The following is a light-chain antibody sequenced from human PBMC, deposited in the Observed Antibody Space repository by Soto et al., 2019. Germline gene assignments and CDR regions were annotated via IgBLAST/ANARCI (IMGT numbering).Light chain of an antibody. CDR1: QSVRSN. J-gene: IGKJ4*01. V-gene: IGKV3-15*01. Sequence: MPRSPRHPWVSPRETVPLSCRASQSVRSNLAWYQQVPGQVPRLLIYDTSTRAAGIPARFSGSGSDTEFALTISSLQSEDFAVYYCQHDNIWPLNFGGGTIVDIK. CDR2: DTS. CDR3: QHDNIWPLN.